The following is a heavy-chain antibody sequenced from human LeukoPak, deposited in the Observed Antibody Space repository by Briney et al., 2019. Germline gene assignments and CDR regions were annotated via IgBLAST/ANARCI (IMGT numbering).Heavy chain of an antibody. CDR2: INNDGSTT. J-gene: IGHJ5*02. CDR3: ARYYHGSGTSFDP. D-gene: IGHD3-10*01. Sequence: GGSLRLSCAASGFTFSNYWMHWVRQTPGKGLVWVSRINNDGSTTSYADSVKGRFTISRDNAKNTLYLQMSSLTAEDTAVFYCARYYHGSGTSFDPWGQGTLVTVSS. V-gene: IGHV3-74*01. CDR1: GFTFSNYW.